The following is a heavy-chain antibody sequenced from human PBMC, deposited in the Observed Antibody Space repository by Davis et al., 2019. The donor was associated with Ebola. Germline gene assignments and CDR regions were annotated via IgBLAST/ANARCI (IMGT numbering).Heavy chain of an antibody. CDR1: GGSISSYY. CDR2: IYYRGST. J-gene: IGHJ5*02. D-gene: IGHD1-26*01. CDR3: ARHYGGSYYWFDP. Sequence: PSETLSLTCTVSGGSISSYYWSWIRQPPGKGLEWIGYIYYRGSTNYNPSLKSRVTISVDTSKNQFSLKLSSVTAADTAVYYCARHYGGSYYWFDPWGQGTLVTVSS. V-gene: IGHV4-59*08.